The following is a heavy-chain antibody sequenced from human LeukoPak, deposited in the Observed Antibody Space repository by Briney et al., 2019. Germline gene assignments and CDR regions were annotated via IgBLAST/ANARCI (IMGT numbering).Heavy chain of an antibody. CDR3: ARDRRGYGGNFDY. CDR2: IYSGGTT. CDR1: GFTVSSSD. J-gene: IGHJ4*02. Sequence: QPGGSLRLSCVASGFTVSSSDMSWVRQAPGKGLEWVSVIYSGGTTSYADSVKGRFTISRDNSKNTLSLQMSSLRAEDTAVYYCARDRRGYGGNFDYWGQGTLVTVSS. V-gene: IGHV3-66*01. D-gene: IGHD4-23*01.